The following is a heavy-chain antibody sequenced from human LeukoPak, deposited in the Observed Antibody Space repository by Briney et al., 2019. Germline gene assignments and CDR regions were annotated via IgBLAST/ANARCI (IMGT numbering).Heavy chain of an antibody. V-gene: IGHV3-15*01. J-gene: IGHJ6*02. CDR1: GLTFSKAW. D-gene: IGHD4-17*01. Sequence: PGGSLRLSCAASGLTFSKAWMSWVRQAPGKGLEWVGRIKSKTDGGTTDYAATVKGRFTISRDDSKNTVYLQMNSLRAEDTAVYYCARDNPVRYGDYVYYYYGMDVWGQGTTVTVSS. CDR2: IKSKTDGGTT. CDR3: ARDNPVRYGDYVYYYYGMDV.